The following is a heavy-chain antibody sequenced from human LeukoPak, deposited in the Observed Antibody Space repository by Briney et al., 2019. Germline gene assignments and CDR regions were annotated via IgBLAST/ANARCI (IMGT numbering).Heavy chain of an antibody. V-gene: IGHV3-30*18. Sequence: PGGSLRLSCAASGFTFSSYGMHWVRQAPGKGLEWVAVISYDGSNKGYADSVKGRFTLSRDNSKNTLYLHMNSLRAEDTAVYYCAKGFDYWGQGTLVTVSS. CDR3: AKGFDY. J-gene: IGHJ4*02. CDR2: ISYDGSNK. CDR1: GFTFSSYG.